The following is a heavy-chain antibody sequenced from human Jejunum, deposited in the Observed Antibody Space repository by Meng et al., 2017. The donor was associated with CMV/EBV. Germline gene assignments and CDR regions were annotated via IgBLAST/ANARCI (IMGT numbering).Heavy chain of an antibody. CDR2: IDHSGGT. CDR1: GGSFNAYY. V-gene: IGHV4-34*01. CDR3: ASTYDFWNGYLDY. J-gene: IGHJ4*02. Sequence: AVSGGSFNAYYWSWIRQPPGRGLEWIGQIDHSGGTDYNPSLKSRITISVDASKNQFSLLLNSVTAADTAVYFCASTYDFWNGYLDYWGQGTLVTVSS. D-gene: IGHD3-3*01.